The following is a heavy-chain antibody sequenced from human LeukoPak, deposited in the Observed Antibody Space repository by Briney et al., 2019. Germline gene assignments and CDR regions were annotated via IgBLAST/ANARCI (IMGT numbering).Heavy chain of an antibody. J-gene: IGHJ4*02. D-gene: IGHD6-6*01. V-gene: IGHV4-59*12. CDR2: IYYSGST. Sequence: SETLSLTCTVSGGSISSYYWSWIRQPPGKGLEWIGYIYYSGSTYYNPSLKSRVTISVDTSKNQFSLKLSSVTAADTAVYYCARDSSSGFDYWGQGTLVTVSS. CDR3: ARDSSSGFDY. CDR1: GGSISSYY.